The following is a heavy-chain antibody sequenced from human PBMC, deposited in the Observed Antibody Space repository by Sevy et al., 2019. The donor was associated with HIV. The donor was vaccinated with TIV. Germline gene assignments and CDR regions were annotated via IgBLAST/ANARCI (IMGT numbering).Heavy chain of an antibody. CDR2: ISSSGRYI. CDR1: GFTFSAYD. V-gene: IGHV3-21*01. D-gene: IGHD1-7*01. J-gene: IGHJ4*02. Sequence: GGSLRLSCVASGFTFSAYDMNWVRQGPGKGLEWVSSISSSGRYIYYADSVQGRFTISRDNAEDSLYLQMNNLRAEDTAVYYCARDALSGTSAYWGQGTLVTVSS. CDR3: ARDALSGTSAY.